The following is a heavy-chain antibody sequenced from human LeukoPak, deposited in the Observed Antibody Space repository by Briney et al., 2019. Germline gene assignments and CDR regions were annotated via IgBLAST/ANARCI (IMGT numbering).Heavy chain of an antibody. D-gene: IGHD6-19*01. CDR2: IWYDGSKK. CDR3: ARDRLAVADHANLFDP. J-gene: IGHJ5*02. CDR1: GFTFSSYG. Sequence: PGGSLRLSCAASGFTFSSYGMNWVRQAPGKGLEWVAVIWYDGSKKYYAESVKGRFTISRDNSKNTLYLQMNSLRAEDTAVYYCARDRLAVADHANLFDPWGQGTLVTVSS. V-gene: IGHV3-33*01.